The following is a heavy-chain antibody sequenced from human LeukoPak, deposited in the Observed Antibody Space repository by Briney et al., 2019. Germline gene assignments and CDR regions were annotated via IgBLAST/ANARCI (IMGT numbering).Heavy chain of an antibody. CDR3: ARACPVGDWFDP. CDR2: IYYSGST. J-gene: IGHJ5*02. V-gene: IGHV4-34*09. CDR1: GGSFSDYY. Sequence: SETLSLTCAVYGGSFSDYYWSWIRQPPGKGLEWIGYIYYSGSTYYNPSLKSRVTISVDTSKNQFSLKLSSVTAADTAVYYCARACPVGDWFDPWGQGTLVTVSS.